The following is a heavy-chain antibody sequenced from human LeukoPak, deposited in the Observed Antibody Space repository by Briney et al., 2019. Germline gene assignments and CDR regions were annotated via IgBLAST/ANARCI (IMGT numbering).Heavy chain of an antibody. Sequence: ASVKASCKASGYTFTGYYMHWVRQAPGQGLEGMGWINPNSGGTNYAQKFQGRVTMNRDTSISTAYMELSRLRSDDTAVYYCASLAVAGTPDYYDYWGQGTLVTVSS. CDR1: GYTFTGYY. D-gene: IGHD6-19*01. CDR3: ASLAVAGTPDYYDY. CDR2: INPNSGGT. J-gene: IGHJ4*02. V-gene: IGHV1-2*02.